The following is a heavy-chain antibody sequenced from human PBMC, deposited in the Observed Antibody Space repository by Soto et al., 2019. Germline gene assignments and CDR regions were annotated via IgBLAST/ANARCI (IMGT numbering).Heavy chain of an antibody. CDR2: IYPGDSDT. CDR3: ARHTSSGLRLYYSGMDV. J-gene: IGHJ6*02. D-gene: IGHD6-6*01. CDR1: GYSFTTYW. V-gene: IGHV5-51*01. Sequence: XESLKISWKGSGYSFTTYWIAWVRQVPGKGLEWMGVIYPGDSDTRYSPSFQGQVTISADESISTAYLQWSSLKDSDSAMYYCARHTSSGLRLYYSGMDVWGQGTTVTVSS.